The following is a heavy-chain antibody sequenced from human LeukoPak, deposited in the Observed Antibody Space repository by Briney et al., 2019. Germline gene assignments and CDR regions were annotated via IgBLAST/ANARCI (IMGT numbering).Heavy chain of an antibody. D-gene: IGHD3-22*01. Sequence: GGSLRLSCAASGFTFSSYWMSWVRQAPGKGLEWMANIKQNGSDKYYVDSVKGRFTISRDTAKNSLYLQMNSLRAEDTAVYYCARDHPDSSGYYYLLGYYYYYYMDVWGKGTTVTVSS. CDR2: IKQNGSDK. CDR3: ARDHPDSSGYYYLLGYYYYYYMDV. J-gene: IGHJ6*03. V-gene: IGHV3-7*01. CDR1: GFTFSSYW.